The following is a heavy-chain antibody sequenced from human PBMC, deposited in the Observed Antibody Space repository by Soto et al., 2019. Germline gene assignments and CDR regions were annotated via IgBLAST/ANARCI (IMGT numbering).Heavy chain of an antibody. CDR1: GYTFTSYG. Sequence: VTVSCTASGYTFTSYGISWVRPARGPGLEWMGWISAYNGNTNYAQKLQGRVTMTTDTSPSTAYRERRSLRSGDTAVYHGAGDLHDYSNSYNWVYPWAQGPRFTFSS. D-gene: IGHD4-4*01. CDR2: ISAYNGNT. J-gene: IGHJ5*02. V-gene: IGHV1-18*04. CDR3: AGDLHDYSNSYNWVYP.